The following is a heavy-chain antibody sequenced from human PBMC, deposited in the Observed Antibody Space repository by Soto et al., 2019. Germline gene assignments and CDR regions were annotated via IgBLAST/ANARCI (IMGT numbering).Heavy chain of an antibody. CDR2: IWYDGSNK. CDR1: GFTFSSYG. CDR3: ARLDFDY. J-gene: IGHJ4*02. V-gene: IGHV3-33*01. Sequence: QVQLVESGGGVVQPGRSLRLSCAASGFTFSSYGMHWVRQAPGKGLEWVAVIWYDGSNKYYADSVKGRFSISRDNSKKTLYLQMNSLRAEDTAVYYCARLDFDYWGQGTLVTVSS.